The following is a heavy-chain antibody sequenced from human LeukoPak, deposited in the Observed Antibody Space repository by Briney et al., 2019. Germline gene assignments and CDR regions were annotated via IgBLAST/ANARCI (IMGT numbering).Heavy chain of an antibody. V-gene: IGHV4-4*07. CDR3: ARDCSGATCYSGAFDI. J-gene: IGHJ3*02. CDR1: GDSINNYY. CDR2: IYKSGSI. D-gene: IGHD2-15*01. Sequence: SETLSLTCTVSGDSINNYYWSWIRQPAGKGLEWIGRIYKSGSIDYNPSLRSRVTMSLDMSKNQVSLKLNSVTAADTAVYYCARDCSGATCYSGAFDIWGQGTMVTVSS.